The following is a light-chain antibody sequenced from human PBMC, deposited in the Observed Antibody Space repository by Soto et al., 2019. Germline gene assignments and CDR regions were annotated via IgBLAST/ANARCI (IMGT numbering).Light chain of an antibody. J-gene: IGLJ3*02. Sequence: QSALTQPPSASGSPGQSVTISCTGTLSDVGGQNRVSWYRQDPGKAPKLMIYEVTHRPSGVSSRFYGSRSGNTASLTISGLQAEDEADYYCKSRTTRNTLVFGGGTKLTVL. CDR1: LSDVGGQNR. CDR2: EVT. CDR3: KSRTTRNTLV. V-gene: IGLV2-14*01.